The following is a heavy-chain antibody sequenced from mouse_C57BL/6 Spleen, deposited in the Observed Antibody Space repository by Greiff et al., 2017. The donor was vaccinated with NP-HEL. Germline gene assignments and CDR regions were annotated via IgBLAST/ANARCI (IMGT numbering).Heavy chain of an antibody. J-gene: IGHJ4*01. V-gene: IGHV2-2*01. CDR2: IWSGGST. CDR3: AKTGTPYAMDY. CDR1: GFSLTSYG. Sequence: VKVVESGPGLVQPSQSLSITCTVSGFSLTSYGVHWVRQSPGKGLEWLGVIWSGGSTDYNAAFISRLSISKDNSKSQVFFKMNSLQADDTAIYYCAKTGTPYAMDYWGQGTSVTVSS. D-gene: IGHD4-1*01.